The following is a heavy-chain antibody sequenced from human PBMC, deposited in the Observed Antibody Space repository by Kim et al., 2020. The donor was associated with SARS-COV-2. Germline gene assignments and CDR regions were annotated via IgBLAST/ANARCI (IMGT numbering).Heavy chain of an antibody. CDR2: IYSGGST. Sequence: GGSLRLSCAASGFTVSSNYMSWVRQAPGKGLEWVSVIYSGGSTYYADSVKGRFTISRHNSKNKLYLQMNSLRAEDTAVYYCAGGTVTTDDWFDPWGQGTLVTVSS. CDR1: GFTVSSNY. CDR3: AGGTVTTDDWFDP. D-gene: IGHD4-17*01. J-gene: IGHJ5*02. V-gene: IGHV3-53*04.